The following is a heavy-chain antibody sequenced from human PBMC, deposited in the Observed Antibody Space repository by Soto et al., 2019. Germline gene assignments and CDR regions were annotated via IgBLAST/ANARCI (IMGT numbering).Heavy chain of an antibody. CDR2: MNPNSGNT. CDR1: GYTFTSYD. J-gene: IGHJ6*03. CDR3: AREAGDDTYYYGSGGDYYYYYYMDV. Sequence: QVQLVQSGAEVKKPGASVKVSCKASGYTFTSYDINWVRQATGQGLEWMGWMNPNSGNTGYAQKFQGRVTMTRNTSISTAYMELSSLRSEDTAVYYCAREAGDDTYYYGSGGDYYYYYYMDVWGKGTTVTVSS. V-gene: IGHV1-8*01. D-gene: IGHD3-10*01.